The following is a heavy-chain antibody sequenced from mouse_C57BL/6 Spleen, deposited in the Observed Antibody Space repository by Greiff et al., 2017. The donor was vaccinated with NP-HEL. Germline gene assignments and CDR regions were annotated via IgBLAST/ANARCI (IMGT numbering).Heavy chain of an antibody. V-gene: IGHV1-52*01. D-gene: IGHD3-2*01. CDR1: GYTFTSYW. Sequence: QVQLKQPGAELVRPGSSVKLSCKASGYTFTSYWMHWVKQRPIQGLEWIGNIDPSDSETHYNQKFKDKATLTVDKSSRTAYMQLSSLTSEDSAVYYCARDSNFDYWGQGTTLTVSS. CDR2: IDPSDSET. CDR3: ARDSNFDY. J-gene: IGHJ2*01.